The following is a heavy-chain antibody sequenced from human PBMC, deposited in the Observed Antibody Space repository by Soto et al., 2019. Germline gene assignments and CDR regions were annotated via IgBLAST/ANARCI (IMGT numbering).Heavy chain of an antibody. CDR2: ISGSGGKT. CDR3: AKEPRRNGYFDL. V-gene: IGHV3-23*01. Sequence: EVQLLESGGGLGQPGGSLRLSCAASGFTFSTYAMSWVRQAPGKGLEWVSAISGSGGKTYYADSVKGRFTISRDNSKNTLYVQMNSLRADDTAVYYCAKEPRRNGYFDLWGRGTLVMVSS. CDR1: GFTFSTYA. J-gene: IGHJ2*01.